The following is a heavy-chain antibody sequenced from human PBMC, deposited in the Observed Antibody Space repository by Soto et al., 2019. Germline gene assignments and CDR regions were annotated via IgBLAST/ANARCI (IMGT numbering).Heavy chain of an antibody. Sequence: EVQLVESGGGLVQPGGSLRLYCAVSGFTFSSSEMYWVRQAPGKGLEWISYIHPSGQPIFYADSVKGRFTISRDNANNSLFLQMNSLRAEDTAVYYCARRASRWGQGTIVTVSS. V-gene: IGHV3-48*03. J-gene: IGHJ3*01. D-gene: IGHD1-26*01. CDR3: ARRASR. CDR1: GFTFSSSE. CDR2: IHPSGQPI.